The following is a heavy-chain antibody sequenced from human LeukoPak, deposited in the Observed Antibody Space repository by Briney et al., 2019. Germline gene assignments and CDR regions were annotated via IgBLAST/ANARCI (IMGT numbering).Heavy chain of an antibody. CDR1: GYTFTGYY. Sequence: ASVKVSCKASGYTFTGYYMHWVRQAPGQGLEWMGWINPNSGGTNYAQKFQGRVTMTRNTSISTAYMELSRLRSDDTAVYYCARATSIAAPFDPWGQGTLVTVSS. D-gene: IGHD6-6*01. J-gene: IGHJ5*02. CDR3: ARATSIAAPFDP. V-gene: IGHV1-2*02. CDR2: INPNSGGT.